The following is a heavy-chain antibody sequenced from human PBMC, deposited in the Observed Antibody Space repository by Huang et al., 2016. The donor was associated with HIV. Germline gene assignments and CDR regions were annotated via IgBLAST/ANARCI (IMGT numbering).Heavy chain of an antibody. CDR1: AGALTSHS. CDR2: FVPLFGTP. J-gene: IGHJ4*02. CDR3: ARVRRHSGTSGLIDF. V-gene: IGHV1-69*13. D-gene: IGHD1-1*01. Sequence: QVHLVQSGAEVREPGSSVEVSCTSSAGALTSHSLTWVRQAPGHGLERVGSFVPLFGTPNYAQKFLGRFSFRADESTGAVYMKLALLNSEDTAIYFCARVRRHSGTSGLIDFWGQGTLVTVTS.